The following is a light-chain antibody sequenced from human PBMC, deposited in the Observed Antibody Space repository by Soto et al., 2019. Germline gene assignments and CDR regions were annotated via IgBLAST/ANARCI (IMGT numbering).Light chain of an antibody. Sequence: DIQLTQSPSFLSASVGDRVTITCRASQGISSYLAWYQQKPGKAPKPLIYAASTLLSGVPSRFSGSGSGTEFTLTISSLQPEDFATYHCQQLNSYPWTFGQGTKVELK. J-gene: IGKJ1*01. CDR1: QGISSY. CDR2: AAS. V-gene: IGKV1-9*01. CDR3: QQLNSYPWT.